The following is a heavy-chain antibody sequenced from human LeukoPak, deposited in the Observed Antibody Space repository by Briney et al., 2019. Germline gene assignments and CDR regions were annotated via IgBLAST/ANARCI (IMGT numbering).Heavy chain of an antibody. CDR3: ARPQGYCSSTSCYHWFDP. J-gene: IGHJ5*02. CDR1: GGSISSYY. V-gene: IGHV4-59*08. Sequence: SETLSLTCTVSGGSISSYYWSWIRQPPGKGLEWIGYIYYSGSTNYNPSLKSRVTISVATSKNQFSLKLSSVTAADTAVYYCARPQGYCSSTSCYHWFDPWGQGTLVTVSS. D-gene: IGHD2-2*01. CDR2: IYYSGST.